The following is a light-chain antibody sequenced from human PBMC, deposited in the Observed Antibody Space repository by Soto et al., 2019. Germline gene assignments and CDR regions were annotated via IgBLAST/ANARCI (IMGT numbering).Light chain of an antibody. CDR3: QQYQNYSPWT. V-gene: IGKV1-5*01. CDR1: QSIRTW. Sequence: DIQLTQSHSTLSASVGDSVTITCRASQSIRTWLAWYQQKPGTAPKLLIYDASSLESGVSSRFSGSGSGTDFSLTISNLQPYDFAIYYCQQYQNYSPWTFGQGTKVEVK. CDR2: DAS. J-gene: IGKJ1*01.